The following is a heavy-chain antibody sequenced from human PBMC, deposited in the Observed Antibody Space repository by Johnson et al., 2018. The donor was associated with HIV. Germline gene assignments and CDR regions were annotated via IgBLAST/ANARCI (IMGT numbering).Heavy chain of an antibody. CDR2: ISSGGGTI. CDR3: ARVGPRSKGGPVDAFDI. D-gene: IGHD3-16*01. CDR1: GFTFSSYG. V-gene: IGHV3-48*04. J-gene: IGHJ3*02. Sequence: MLLVESGGGVVQPGGSLRLSCAASGFTFSSYGMHWVRQATERGLEWVSYISSGGGTIYYADSVNGRFTFSRDNAKNSLFLQMSSLRAEDKAVYYCARVGPRSKGGPVDAFDIWGQGTMVTVSS.